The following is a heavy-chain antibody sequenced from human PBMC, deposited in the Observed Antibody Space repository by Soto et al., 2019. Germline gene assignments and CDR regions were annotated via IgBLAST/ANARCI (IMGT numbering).Heavy chain of an antibody. D-gene: IGHD6-13*01. CDR3: ARGGDRDAGYSSSSNWFDP. CDR2: LSSSSSYI. J-gene: IGHJ5*02. V-gene: IGHV3-21*01. CDR1: GFTFSTYS. Sequence: EVQLVESGGGLVKHGGSLRLSCAASGFTFSTYSMNWVRQAPGKGLEWVSSLSSSSSYIYYADSVKGRITISRDNAKNSLYLQMNSLRAEDTAVYYCARGGDRDAGYSSSSNWFDPWGQGTLVTVSS.